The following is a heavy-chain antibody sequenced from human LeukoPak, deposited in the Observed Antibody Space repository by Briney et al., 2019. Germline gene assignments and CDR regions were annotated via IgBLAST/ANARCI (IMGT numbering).Heavy chain of an antibody. CDR1: GGSFSGYY. J-gene: IGHJ4*02. V-gene: IGHV4-59*01. Sequence: SETLSLTCAVYGGSFSGYYWSWIRQPPGKGLEWIGYIYYSGSTNYNPSLKSRVTISVDTSKNQFSLKLSSVTAADTAVYYCARVGGDYGDYPFDYWAREPWSPSPQ. D-gene: IGHD4-17*01. CDR3: ARVGGDYGDYPFDY. CDR2: IYYSGST.